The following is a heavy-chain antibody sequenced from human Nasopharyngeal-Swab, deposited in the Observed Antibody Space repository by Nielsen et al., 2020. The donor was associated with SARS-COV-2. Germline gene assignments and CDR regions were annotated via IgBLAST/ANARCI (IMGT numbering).Heavy chain of an antibody. CDR2: ISSSGSTI. J-gene: IGHJ6*02. CDR1: GFTSSSYE. Sequence: GGSLRLSCAASGFTSSSYEMNWVRQAPGKGLEWVSYISSSGSTIYYADSVKGRFTISRDNAKNSLYLQMNSLRAEDTAVYYCARMGRDSSGYSYYYYGMDVWGQGTTVTVSS. CDR3: ARMGRDSSGYSYYYYGMDV. V-gene: IGHV3-48*03. D-gene: IGHD3-22*01.